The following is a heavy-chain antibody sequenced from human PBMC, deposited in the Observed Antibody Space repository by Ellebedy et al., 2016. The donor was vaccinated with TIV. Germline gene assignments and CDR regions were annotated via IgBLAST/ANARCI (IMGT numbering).Heavy chain of an antibody. V-gene: IGHV3-20*04. Sequence: PGGSLRLSCAASGFSFEEYAMSWARQAPGKGLEWVSAISYNGDSTTYADSVKGRFTISRDNAKNSLFLQMNGLRVEDTALYYCVRDPWLVMDYWGQGILVTVSS. D-gene: IGHD6-19*01. CDR2: ISYNGDST. CDR1: GFSFEEYA. CDR3: VRDPWLVMDY. J-gene: IGHJ4*02.